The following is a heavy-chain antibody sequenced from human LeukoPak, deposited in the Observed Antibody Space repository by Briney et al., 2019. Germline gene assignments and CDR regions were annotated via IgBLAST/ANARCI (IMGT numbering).Heavy chain of an antibody. V-gene: IGHV3-23*01. Sequence: PGGSLRLSCAASGFLFASYAMSWVRQTPGKGLEWVSHIIGSVASTFYADSVKGRFTISRDNTKNTLYLQMNSLRADDTAVYFCAKGGYDYVEVGYFDYWGQGTVVTVSS. CDR2: IIGSVAST. CDR3: AKGGYDYVEVGYFDY. D-gene: IGHD5-12*01. J-gene: IGHJ4*02. CDR1: GFLFASYA.